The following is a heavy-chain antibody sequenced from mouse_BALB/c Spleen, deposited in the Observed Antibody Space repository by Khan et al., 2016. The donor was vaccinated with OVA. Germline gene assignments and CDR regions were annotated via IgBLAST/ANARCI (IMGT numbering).Heavy chain of an antibody. J-gene: IGHJ4*01. D-gene: IGHD1-1*01. CDR1: GYSITSGYA. CDR3: ARKNYYGYAMDY. Sequence: VQLKESGPGLVKPSQSLSLTCTVTGYSITSGYAWNWIRQFPGNKLEWMGYISYSSSTSYNPSLRSRISITRDTSKNQFFLQLNSVTTEDTATYYCARKNYYGYAMDYWGQGTSVTVFS. V-gene: IGHV3-2*02. CDR2: ISYSSST.